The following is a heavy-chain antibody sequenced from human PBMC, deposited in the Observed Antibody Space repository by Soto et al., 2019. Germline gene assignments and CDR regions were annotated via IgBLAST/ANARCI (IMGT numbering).Heavy chain of an antibody. J-gene: IGHJ4*02. Sequence: QVQLVESGGGVVQPGRSLRLSCVASGFTFSFYAMHWVRQAPGKGLEWVAVISNDGTNKYYADSVKGRCTISRDNSKNTLYLQMNSLRAEDTAVFYCARRYTYGPASIDYWGQGTLVTVSS. CDR1: GFTFSFYA. D-gene: IGHD5-18*01. CDR2: ISNDGTNK. V-gene: IGHV3-30-3*01. CDR3: ARRYTYGPASIDY.